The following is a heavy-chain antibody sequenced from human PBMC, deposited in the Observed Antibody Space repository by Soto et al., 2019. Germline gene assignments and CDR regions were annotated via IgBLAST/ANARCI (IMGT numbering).Heavy chain of an antibody. J-gene: IGHJ4*02. D-gene: IGHD3-10*01. CDR2: INAGNGNT. CDR1: GYTFTSYA. CDR3: ARSQPSLSGSYPFDY. V-gene: IGHV1-3*01. Sequence: QVQLVQSGAEVKKPGASVKVSCKASGYTFTSYAMHWVRQAPGQRLEWMGWINAGNGNTKYSQKFQGRVTITRDTSASTAYMELSSLRSEDTAVYYCARSQPSLSGSYPFDYWGQGTLVTVSS.